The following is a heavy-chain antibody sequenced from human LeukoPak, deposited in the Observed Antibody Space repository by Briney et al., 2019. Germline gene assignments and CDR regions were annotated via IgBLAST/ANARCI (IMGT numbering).Heavy chain of an antibody. D-gene: IGHD6-13*01. CDR2: INHSGST. J-gene: IGHJ6*02. CDR3: ARPGGAAAGTNYYYGMDV. Sequence: PSETLSLTCAVYGGSFSGYYWSWIRQPPGKGLEWIGEINHSGSTNYNPSLKSRVTISVDTSKNQFSLKLSSVTAADTAVYYCARPGGAAAGTNYYYGMDVWGQGTTVTVSS. CDR1: GGSFSGYY. V-gene: IGHV4-34*01.